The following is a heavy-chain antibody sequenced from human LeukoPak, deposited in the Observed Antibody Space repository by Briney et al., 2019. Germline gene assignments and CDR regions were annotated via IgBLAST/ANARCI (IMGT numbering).Heavy chain of an antibody. V-gene: IGHV4-39*01. D-gene: IGHD6-19*01. CDR3: ARHVEIAVAGPIDY. J-gene: IGHJ4*02. CDR1: GGSISSSRDY. CDR2: IYYSGST. Sequence: SETLSLTCTVSGGSISSSRDYWGWIRQPPGKGLEWIGSIYYSGSTYYNPSLKSRVTISVDTSKDQFSLKLSSVTAADTAVYYCARHVEIAVAGPIDYWGQGTLVTVSS.